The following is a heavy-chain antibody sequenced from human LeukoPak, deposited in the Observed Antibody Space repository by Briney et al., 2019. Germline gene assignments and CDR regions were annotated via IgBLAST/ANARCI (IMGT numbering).Heavy chain of an antibody. D-gene: IGHD1-26*01. CDR2: ISSVGSYI. Sequence: GGSLRLSCVASGFTFSSYSMNWVRQAPGKGLEWVSSISSVGSYIYYADSLKGRFTISRDDAKNSVYLQMSSLRAEDTAVYYCARDRIKSGSYYFDYWGQGTLVTVSS. J-gene: IGHJ4*02. CDR3: ARDRIKSGSYYFDY. CDR1: GFTFSSYS. V-gene: IGHV3-21*01.